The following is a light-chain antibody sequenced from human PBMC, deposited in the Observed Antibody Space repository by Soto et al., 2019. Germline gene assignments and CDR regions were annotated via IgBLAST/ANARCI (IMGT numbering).Light chain of an antibody. CDR2: AAS. CDR1: QSISSY. V-gene: IGKV1-39*01. J-gene: IGKJ2*01. CDR3: QQTYSTPYT. Sequence: DIQKTQSPSSLSASVGDRVTITCRASQSISSYLNWYLQKPGKAPQLLIYAASSLQSGVPSRFSGSGSGTDFTLTISSLQPEDFATYFCQQTYSTPYTFGQGTKLEIK.